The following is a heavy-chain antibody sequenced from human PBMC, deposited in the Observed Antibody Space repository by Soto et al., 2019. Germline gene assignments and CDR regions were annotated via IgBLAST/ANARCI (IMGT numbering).Heavy chain of an antibody. CDR2: ISPYSGDT. J-gene: IGHJ3*01. D-gene: IGHD4-17*01. Sequence: ASVKVSCKSSVYTSTNYGIHWVRQAPGQRLEWMGWISPYSGDTNYIQKLQGRITMTTDTSTSTAYMELRSLRSDDTAVYFCARDPMTTVASTGAFDVWGQGTLVTVSS. CDR1: VYTSTNYG. CDR3: ARDPMTTVASTGAFDV. V-gene: IGHV1-18*01.